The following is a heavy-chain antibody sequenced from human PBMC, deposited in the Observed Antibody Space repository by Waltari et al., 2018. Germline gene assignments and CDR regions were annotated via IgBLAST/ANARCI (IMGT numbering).Heavy chain of an antibody. J-gene: IGHJ4*02. CDR1: GFTFSRSG. Sequence: QVQLVESGGGVVQPGRSLRLSCAASGFTFSRSGMHWVRQAPGKGLEWVAVIWYDGSNKYYADSVKGRFTISRDNSKNTLYLQMNSLRAEDTAVYYCARCFGSGRGVIDYWGQGTLVTVSS. CDR2: IWYDGSNK. V-gene: IGHV3-33*01. D-gene: IGHD3-10*01. CDR3: ARCFGSGRGVIDY.